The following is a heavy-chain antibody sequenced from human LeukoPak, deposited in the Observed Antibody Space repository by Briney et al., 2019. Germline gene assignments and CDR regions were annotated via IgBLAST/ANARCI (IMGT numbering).Heavy chain of an antibody. CDR1: GYTFTTSG. D-gene: IGHD3-10*01. V-gene: IGHV1-18*01. J-gene: IGHJ4*02. Sequence: ASVKVSCKASGYTFTTSGISWVRQAPGQGLEWMGWISAYNGNTNYAQTLQGRVTMTTDTSTSTAYMELRSLRSDDTAVYYCARKYYYGSGSPVFDYWGQGTLVTVSS. CDR3: ARKYYYGSGSPVFDY. CDR2: ISAYNGNT.